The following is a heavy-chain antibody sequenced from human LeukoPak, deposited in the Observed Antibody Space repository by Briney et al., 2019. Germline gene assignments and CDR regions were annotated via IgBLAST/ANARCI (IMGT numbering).Heavy chain of an antibody. J-gene: IGHJ6*03. CDR1: GYTFTGYY. CDR2: INPNSGDT. CDR3: ARGGYGVNVIRDYMDV. V-gene: IGHV1-2*02. D-gene: IGHD4-23*01. Sequence: ASVKVSCKASGYTFTGYYMHWVRQAPGQGLEWMGWINPNSGDTNYAQKFQGRVTMTRDTSISTAYMELSRLRSDDTAVYCCARGGYGVNVIRDYMDVWGKGTTVTVSS.